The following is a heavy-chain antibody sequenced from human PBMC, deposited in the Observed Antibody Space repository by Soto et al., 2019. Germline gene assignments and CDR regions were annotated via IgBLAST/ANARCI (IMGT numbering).Heavy chain of an antibody. Sequence: SVKVSCKASGGTFSSYAISWVRQAPGQGLEWMGGIIPIFGTANYAQKFQGRVTITADESTSTAYMELSSLRSEDTAVYYCASPWYYDSSGYYYFDYWGQGTLVTVSS. V-gene: IGHV1-69*13. J-gene: IGHJ4*02. CDR3: ASPWYYDSSGYYYFDY. D-gene: IGHD3-22*01. CDR2: IIPIFGTA. CDR1: GGTFSSYA.